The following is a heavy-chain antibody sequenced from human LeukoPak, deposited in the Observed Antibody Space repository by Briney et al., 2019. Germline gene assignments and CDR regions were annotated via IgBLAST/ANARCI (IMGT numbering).Heavy chain of an antibody. D-gene: IGHD3-22*01. CDR3: ARLVDYYDSSGYYIGAFDI. J-gene: IGHJ3*02. Sequence: SETLSLTCTVSGGSISSSSYYWGWIRQPPGKGLEWIGSIYYSGSTYYNPSLKSRVTISVDTSKNQFSLKLSSVTAADTAVYYCARLVDYYDSSGYYIGAFDIWGQGTMVTVSS. CDR1: GGSISSSSYY. V-gene: IGHV4-39*01. CDR2: IYYSGST.